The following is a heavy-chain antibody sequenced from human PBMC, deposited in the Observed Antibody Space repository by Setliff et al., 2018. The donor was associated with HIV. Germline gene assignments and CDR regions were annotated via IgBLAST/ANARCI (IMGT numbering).Heavy chain of an antibody. J-gene: IGHJ4*02. Sequence: ASVKVSCKASGFTFTSSAVQWVRQARGQRLEWIGWIVVGSGNTNYAQEFQERVTITRDMSTSTAYMELSSLRSEDTAVYYCAVGYYYDSSGYWPNYWGQGTLVTVSS. CDR1: GFTFTSSA. V-gene: IGHV1-58*01. CDR3: AVGYYYDSSGYWPNY. D-gene: IGHD3-22*01. CDR2: IVVGSGNT.